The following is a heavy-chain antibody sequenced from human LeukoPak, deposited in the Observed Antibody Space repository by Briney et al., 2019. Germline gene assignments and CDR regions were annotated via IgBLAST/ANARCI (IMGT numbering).Heavy chain of an antibody. D-gene: IGHD6-13*01. Sequence: GGSLRLSCAASGFTFSSYEMNWVRQAPGKGLEWVSSISSSSSYIYYADSVKGRFTISRDNAKNSLYLQMNSLRAEDTAVYYCARVGIAAAFDYWGQGTLVTVSS. CDR3: ARVGIAAAFDY. CDR1: GFTFSSYE. J-gene: IGHJ4*02. CDR2: ISSSSSYI. V-gene: IGHV3-21*01.